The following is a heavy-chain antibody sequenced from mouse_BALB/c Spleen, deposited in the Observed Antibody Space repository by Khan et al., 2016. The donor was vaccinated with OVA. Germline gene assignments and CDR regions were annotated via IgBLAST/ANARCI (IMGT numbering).Heavy chain of an antibody. CDR3: AVIRFYDRYSFFDS. CDR2: ISCSGST. Sequence: EVQLQESGPGLVKPSQSLSLTCTVTGYSITSDYAWTWIRQFPGDKLEWMGYISCSGSTSYHPSLKSRISITRDTSKHRFFLQLNSVTTEDTATYYCAVIRFYDRYSFFDSWGQGTTLTVSS. V-gene: IGHV3-2*02. J-gene: IGHJ2*01. CDR1: GYSITSDYA. D-gene: IGHD2-14*01.